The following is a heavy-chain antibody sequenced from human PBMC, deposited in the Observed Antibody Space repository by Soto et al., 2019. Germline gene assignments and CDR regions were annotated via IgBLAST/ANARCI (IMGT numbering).Heavy chain of an antibody. CDR2: IYYSGST. V-gene: IGHV4-39*01. Sequence: SETLSLTCTVSGGSVSSRSYYWGWIRQAPGRGLEWIGSIYYSGSTYYNPSLKSRVTISVDTSKNQFSLKLSSVTAADTAVYYCVRHLYYYDTSGYFDAFDIWGQGTMVT. CDR1: GGSVSSRSYY. CDR3: VRHLYYYDTSGYFDAFDI. D-gene: IGHD3-22*01. J-gene: IGHJ3*02.